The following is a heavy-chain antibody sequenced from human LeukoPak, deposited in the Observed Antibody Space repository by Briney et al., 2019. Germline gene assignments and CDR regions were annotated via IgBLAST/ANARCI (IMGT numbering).Heavy chain of an antibody. D-gene: IGHD5/OR15-5a*01. CDR1: GFTFSSYT. V-gene: IGHV3-21*04. CDR3: AKSEAVYGFDY. J-gene: IGHJ4*02. Sequence: GGSLRLSCAASGFTFSSYTMNWVRQAPGKGLEWVSSITSSGSYIYYADSVMGRFTISRDNSKNTLYLQMNSLRAEDTAVYYCAKSEAVYGFDYWGQGTLVTVSS. CDR2: ITSSGSYI.